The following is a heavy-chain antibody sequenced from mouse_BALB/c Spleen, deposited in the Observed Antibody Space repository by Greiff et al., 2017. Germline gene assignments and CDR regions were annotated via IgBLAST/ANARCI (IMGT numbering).Heavy chain of an antibody. D-gene: IGHD2-1*01. J-gene: IGHJ4*01. V-gene: IGHV2-2*02. CDR3: ARNYGRGLYYAMDY. CDR1: GFSLTSYG. Sequence: QVQLKQSGPGLVQPSQSLSITCTVSGFSLTSYGVHWVRQSPGKGLEWLGVIWSGGSTDYNAAFISRLSISKDNSKSQVFFKMNSLQANDTAIYYCARNYGRGLYYAMDYWGQGTSVTVSS. CDR2: IWSGGST.